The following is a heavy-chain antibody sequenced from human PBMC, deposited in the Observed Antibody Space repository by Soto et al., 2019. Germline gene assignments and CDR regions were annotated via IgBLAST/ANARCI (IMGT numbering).Heavy chain of an antibody. CDR2: ISGSGRTT. CDR3: AKFRGPSYSYYYMDV. D-gene: IGHD3-16*01. V-gene: IGHV3-23*01. Sequence: EVQLLESGGGLVQPGGSLRLSCAASGFTFGTYAMKWLRQAPGRGLECVSFISGSGRTTYYVDSVKGRFTVSRDNSKNTMYLQMNSLRAEDTALYYCAKFRGPSYSYYYMDVWGKGTTVTVSS. J-gene: IGHJ6*03. CDR1: GFTFGTYA.